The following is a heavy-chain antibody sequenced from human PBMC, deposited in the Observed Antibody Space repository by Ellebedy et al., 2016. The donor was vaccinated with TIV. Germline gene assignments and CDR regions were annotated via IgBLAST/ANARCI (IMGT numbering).Heavy chain of an antibody. J-gene: IGHJ6*02. Sequence: ASVKVSCKASGYTFTNYGISWVRQAPGQGLEWMGGIIPIFGTANYAQKFQGRVTITADESTSTAYMELSSLRAEDTAVYYCARDEGYYGSGSYYKRYYYDMDVWGQGTTVTVSS. D-gene: IGHD3-10*01. CDR1: GYTFTNYG. CDR3: ARDEGYYGSGSYYKRYYYDMDV. V-gene: IGHV1-69*13. CDR2: IIPIFGTA.